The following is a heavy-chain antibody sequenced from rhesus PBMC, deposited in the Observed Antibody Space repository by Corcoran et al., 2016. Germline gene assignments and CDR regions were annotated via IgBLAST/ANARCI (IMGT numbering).Heavy chain of an antibody. J-gene: IGHJ5-1*01. Sequence: QLQLQESGPGLVKPSETLSLTCAVPGGSISGNWWTWIRPPPGKGLGGIGRIPGSGGSTTYNPSLKSRVTISTDTSKNQFSLKLSSVTAADTAVYYCARESAGYNIWTGRNRFDVWGPGVLVTVSS. CDR1: GGSISGNW. D-gene: IGHD3-3*01. CDR3: ARESAGYNIWTGRNRFDV. V-gene: IGHV4-173*01. CDR2: IPGSGGST.